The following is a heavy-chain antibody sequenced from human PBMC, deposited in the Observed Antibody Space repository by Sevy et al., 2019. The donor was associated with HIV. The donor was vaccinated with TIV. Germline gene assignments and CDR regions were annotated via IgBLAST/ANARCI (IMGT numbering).Heavy chain of an antibody. J-gene: IGHJ6*03. V-gene: IGHV4-34*01. Sequence: SETLPLTCAVYGGSFSGYYWSWIRQPPGKGLEWIGEINHSGSTNYNPSLKSRVTISVDTSKNQFSLKLSSVTAADTAVYYCARGVIVVPAAMPYYYYYYMDVWGKGTTVTVSS. CDR3: ARGVIVVPAAMPYYYYYYMDV. CDR1: GGSFSGYY. CDR2: INHSGST. D-gene: IGHD2-2*01.